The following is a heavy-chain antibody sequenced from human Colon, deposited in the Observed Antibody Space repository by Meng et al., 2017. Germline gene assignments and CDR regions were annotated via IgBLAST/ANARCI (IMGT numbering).Heavy chain of an antibody. D-gene: IGHD4-17*01. V-gene: IGHV4-31*03. J-gene: IGHJ4*02. CDR1: GGSIKSGGYH. CDR2: MSDSGTT. Sequence: QVHPHESGPGLVRPLDDPSLVCTVSGGSIKSGGYHWRWVRQHPGKGLEYIGFMSDSGTTDYNPSLRSRVSISEIGSSKNQFSLTLRSVTAADTATYFCARDTLYGTDYWGQGVLVTVSS. CDR3: ARDTLYGTDY.